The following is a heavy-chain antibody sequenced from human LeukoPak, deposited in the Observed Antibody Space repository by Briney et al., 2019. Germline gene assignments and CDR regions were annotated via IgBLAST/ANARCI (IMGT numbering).Heavy chain of an antibody. J-gene: IGHJ5*02. CDR3: AGETTVVTPCWFDP. V-gene: IGHV1-2*02. CDR2: INPNSGGT. Sequence: LWASVKVSCKASGYTFTSYGISWMRQAPGQGLEWMGWINPNSGGTNYAQKFQGRITMTRDTSISTAYMELSRLRSDDTAVYYCAGETTVVTPCWFDPWGQGTLVTVSS. D-gene: IGHD4-23*01. CDR1: GYTFTSYG.